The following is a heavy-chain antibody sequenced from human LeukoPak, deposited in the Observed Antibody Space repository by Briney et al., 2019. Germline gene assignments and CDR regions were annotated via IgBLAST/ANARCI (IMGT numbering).Heavy chain of an antibody. V-gene: IGHV3-48*01. CDR2: ISFSSSTI. J-gene: IGHJ4*02. Sequence: GGSLRLSCAASGFTFSTYSMNWVRQAPGKGLEWVSYISFSSSTIYYADSVKGRFTISRDNAKNSLYLQMNSLRAEDTAVYYCAREGGGYSLKTFDYWGQGTLVTVSS. D-gene: IGHD5-18*01. CDR1: GFTFSTYS. CDR3: AREGGGYSLKTFDY.